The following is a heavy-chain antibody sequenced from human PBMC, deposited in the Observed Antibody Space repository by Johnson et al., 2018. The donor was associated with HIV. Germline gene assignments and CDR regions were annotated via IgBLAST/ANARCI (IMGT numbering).Heavy chain of an antibody. Sequence: QEKLVESGGGVVQPGGSLRLSCAASEFIFSSYSMHWVRQAPGKGLEWVAVISYDGHNEYYADSVEGRFTVSRDNTKNTLYLQMNSLRAEDTAVYYCARISGWYSPAFDIWGQGTMVTVSS. D-gene: IGHD6-19*01. CDR3: ARISGWYSPAFDI. V-gene: IGHV3-30*04. J-gene: IGHJ3*02. CDR1: EFIFSSYS. CDR2: ISYDGHNE.